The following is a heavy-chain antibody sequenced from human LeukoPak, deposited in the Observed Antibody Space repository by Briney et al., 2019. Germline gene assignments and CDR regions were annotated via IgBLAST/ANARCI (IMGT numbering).Heavy chain of an antibody. CDR2: ISVDSNYL. J-gene: IGHJ3*02. D-gene: IGHD2-15*01. CDR3: VRVHCSGGGCYQRNDGLEI. V-gene: IGHV3-21*01. CDR1: GFTFNTYS. Sequence: GGSLRLSCAASGFTFNTYSMNWVRQAPGKGLEWASSISVDSNYLYYVDSLRRRFTVSRDNTKNSLYLQMNSLRAEDTAVYYCVRVHCSGGGCYQRNDGLEIWGQGTMVTVSS.